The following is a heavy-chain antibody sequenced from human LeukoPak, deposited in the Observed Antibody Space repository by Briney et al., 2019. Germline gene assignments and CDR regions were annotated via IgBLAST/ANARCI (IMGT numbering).Heavy chain of an antibody. D-gene: IGHD2-2*01. Sequence: RPGGSLRLSCAASGFTFSSYSRNWVRQAPGKGLEWVSSISSSSSYIYYADSVKGRFTISRDNAKNSLYLQMNSLRAEDTAVYYCARGERGLYCSSTSCYPVLGGQGTLVTVSS. CDR3: ARGERGLYCSSTSCYPVL. CDR1: GFTFSSYS. V-gene: IGHV3-21*01. CDR2: ISSSSSYI. J-gene: IGHJ4*02.